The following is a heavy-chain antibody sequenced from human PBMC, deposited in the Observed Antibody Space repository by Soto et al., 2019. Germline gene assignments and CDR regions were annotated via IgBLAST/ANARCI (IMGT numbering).Heavy chain of an antibody. D-gene: IGHD3-9*01. Sequence: TVGSLRLSCAASGFTFSSYSMNWVRQAPGKGLEWVSSISSSSSYIYYADSVKGRFTISRDNAKNSLYLQMNSLRAEDTAVYYCARDQLEAYDILTFNWFDPWGQGTLVTVSS. CDR2: ISSSSSYI. CDR1: GFTFSSYS. CDR3: ARDQLEAYDILTFNWFDP. V-gene: IGHV3-21*01. J-gene: IGHJ5*02.